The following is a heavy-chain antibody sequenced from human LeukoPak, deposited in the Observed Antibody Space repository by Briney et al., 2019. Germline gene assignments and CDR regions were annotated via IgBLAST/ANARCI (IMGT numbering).Heavy chain of an antibody. CDR3: VKGGDGFNFGDH. CDR2: LRGNGDT. V-gene: IGHV3-23*01. D-gene: IGHD5-24*01. Sequence: GGSLRLSCAASGFSFSSYAMSWVREAPARGLEWVSSLRGNGDTFYADSVKGRFTLSRDDSRNTVYLQLNNLRVEDTAVYYCVKGGDGFNFGDHWGQGNRVTVSS. J-gene: IGHJ4*02. CDR1: GFSFSSYA.